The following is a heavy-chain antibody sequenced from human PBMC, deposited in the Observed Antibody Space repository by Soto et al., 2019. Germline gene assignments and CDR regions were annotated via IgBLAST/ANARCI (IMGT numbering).Heavy chain of an antibody. CDR1: GYSFSNYW. V-gene: IGHV5-51*01. CDR2: IYPGDSET. Sequence: GESLKISCKGSGYSFSNYWIVWVSQMPGKGLEWMGIIYPGDSETKYSPSFKSRITMSVDTSKSQFSLKMTSLTAADTAIYYCARGFSTDFDWFPNNWFDPWGQGTLVTVSS. D-gene: IGHD3-9*01. J-gene: IGHJ5*02. CDR3: ARGFSTDFDWFPNNWFDP.